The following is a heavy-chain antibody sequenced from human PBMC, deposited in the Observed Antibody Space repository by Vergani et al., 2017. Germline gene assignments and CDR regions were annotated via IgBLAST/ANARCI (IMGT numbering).Heavy chain of an antibody. J-gene: IGHJ6*02. D-gene: IGHD2-2*01. V-gene: IGHV4-39*01. CDR3: ASPRCCSSTGCWDYYYSGMDV. CDR1: GGPISSSSYY. Sequence: QLQLQESGPGLVKPSETLSLTCTASGGPISSSSYYWGWIRQPPGKGLDWIGSIYYSGSTYYNPSLKSRVTISVDTSKNQFSLKLSSVTAADTAVYYCASPRCCSSTGCWDYYYSGMDVWGQGTTVTVSS. CDR2: IYYSGST.